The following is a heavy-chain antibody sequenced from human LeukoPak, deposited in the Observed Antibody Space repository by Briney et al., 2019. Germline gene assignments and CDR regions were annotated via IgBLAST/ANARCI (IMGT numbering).Heavy chain of an antibody. J-gene: IGHJ4*02. CDR2: INHSGST. Sequence: PSETLSLTCAVYGGSFSGYYWSWIRQPPGKGLEWIGEINHSGSTNYNPSLKSRVTISVDTSKNQFSLKLSSVTAADTAVYYCARCSYSSSYLDYWGQGTLVTVSS. CDR1: GGSFSGYY. V-gene: IGHV4-34*01. D-gene: IGHD6-6*01. CDR3: ARCSYSSSYLDY.